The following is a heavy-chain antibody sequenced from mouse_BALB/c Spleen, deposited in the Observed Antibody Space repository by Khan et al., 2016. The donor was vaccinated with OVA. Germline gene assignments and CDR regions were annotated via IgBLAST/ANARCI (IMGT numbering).Heavy chain of an antibody. D-gene: IGHD1-2*01. Sequence: EVQLQESGPGLVKPSQSLSLTCTVTGYSITSGYGWNWIRQFPGNKLEWMAYISYSGSTNYNPSLKSRISITRDTSKNQFFLQLNSVTTEDSATYYCARTARITYWGQGTTLTVSS. CDR1: GYSITSGYG. V-gene: IGHV3-1*02. CDR3: ARTARITY. CDR2: ISYSGST. J-gene: IGHJ2*01.